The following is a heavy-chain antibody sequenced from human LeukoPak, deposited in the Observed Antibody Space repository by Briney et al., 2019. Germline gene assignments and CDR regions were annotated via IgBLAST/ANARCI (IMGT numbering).Heavy chain of an antibody. CDR1: GYTFTSYY. CDR3: ARNKAARSSQPNWFDP. V-gene: IGHV1-46*01. CDR2: INPSGGST. Sequence: ASVKVSCKASGYTFTSYYMHWVRQAPGQGLEWMGIINPSGGSTSYAQEFQGRVTMTRDTSTSTVYMELSSLRSEDTAVYYCARNKAARSSQPNWFDPWGQGTLVTVSS. J-gene: IGHJ5*02. D-gene: IGHD1-26*01.